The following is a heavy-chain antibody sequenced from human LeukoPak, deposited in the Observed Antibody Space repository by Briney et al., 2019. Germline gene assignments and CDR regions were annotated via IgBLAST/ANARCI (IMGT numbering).Heavy chain of an antibody. J-gene: IGHJ4*02. V-gene: IGHV3-23*01. CDR1: GFTFSSYA. CDR3: AKVGMDCSSTSCYESISDY. D-gene: IGHD2-2*01. Sequence: GGSLRLSCAAFGFTFSSYAMSWVRQAPGKGLEWVSAISGSGGSTYYADSVKGRFTISRDNSKNTLYLQMNSLRAEDTAVYYCAKVGMDCSSTSCYESISDYWGQGTLVTVSS. CDR2: ISGSGGST.